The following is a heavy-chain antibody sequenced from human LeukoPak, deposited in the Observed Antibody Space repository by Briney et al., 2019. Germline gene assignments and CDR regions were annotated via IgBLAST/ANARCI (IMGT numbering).Heavy chain of an antibody. D-gene: IGHD1-26*01. CDR2: ISGSGGAGT. J-gene: IGHJ6*02. CDR3: VKDRGGSPFYGMDV. CDR1: GFTFSSYA. V-gene: IGHV3-23*01. Sequence: GGSLRLSCAGSGFTFSSYAMSWVRQASGKGLEWVSTISGSGGAGTYYADSVKGRFAVSRDNSRNTLYLPMNSLRAEDTAVYYCVKDRGGSPFYGMDVWGQGTTVTVSS.